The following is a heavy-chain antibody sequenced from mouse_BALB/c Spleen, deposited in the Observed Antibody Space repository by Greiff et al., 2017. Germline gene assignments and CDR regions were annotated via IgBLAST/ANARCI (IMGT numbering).Heavy chain of an antibody. CDR3: ARGGSYDYDGSWFAY. V-gene: IGHV3-2*02. CDR1: GYSITSDYA. Sequence: VQLQQSGPGLVKPSQSLSLTCTVTGYSITSDYAWNWIRQFPGNKLEWMGYISYSGSTSYNPSLKSRISITRDTSKNQFFLQLNSVTTEDTATYYCARGGSYDYDGSWFAYWGQGTLVTVSA. D-gene: IGHD2-4*01. J-gene: IGHJ3*01. CDR2: ISYSGST.